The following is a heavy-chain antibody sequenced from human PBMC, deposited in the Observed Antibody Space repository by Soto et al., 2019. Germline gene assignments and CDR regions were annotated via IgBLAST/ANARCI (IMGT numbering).Heavy chain of an antibody. V-gene: IGHV1-69*13. CDR2: IIPIFGTA. CDR1: GGTFSSYA. J-gene: IGHJ3*02. CDR3: ARAVGTIGYAFDI. D-gene: IGHD7-27*01. Sequence: SVKVSCKASGGTFSSYAISWVRQAPGQGLEWMGGIIPIFGTANYAQKFQGRVTITADESTSTAYMELSSLRSEDMAVYYCARAVGTIGYAFDIWGQGTMVTVSS.